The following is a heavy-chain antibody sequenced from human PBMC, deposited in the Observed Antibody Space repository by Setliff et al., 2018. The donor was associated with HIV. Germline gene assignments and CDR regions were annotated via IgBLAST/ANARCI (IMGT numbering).Heavy chain of an antibody. D-gene: IGHD3-22*01. CDR2: LNTDGSRT. CDR1: GFTFSTYW. J-gene: IGHJ4*02. CDR3: GSHYYGSSGFYTVGY. V-gene: IGHV3-74*01. Sequence: FGASGFTFSTYWMHWVRQVPGKGLVWVSRLNTDGSRTDYADSVKGRFTISRDNAKNTVYLQMNSLRAEDTAVYYCGSHYYGSSGFYTVGYWGQGTLVTVSS.